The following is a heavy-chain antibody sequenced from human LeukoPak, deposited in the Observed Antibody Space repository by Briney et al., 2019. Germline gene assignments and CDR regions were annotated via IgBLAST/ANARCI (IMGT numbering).Heavy chain of an antibody. CDR1: GFTFSSYA. V-gene: IGHV3-30-3*01. CDR3: ARDGIVVVPAATRGDYYMDV. J-gene: IGHJ6*03. D-gene: IGHD2-2*01. CDR2: ISYDGSNK. Sequence: GGSLRLSCAASGFTFSSYAMHWVRQAPGKGLEWVAVISYDGSNKYYADSVKGRFTISRDNSKNTLYLQMNSLRAEDTAVYYCARDGIVVVPAATRGDYYMDVRGKGTTVTVSS.